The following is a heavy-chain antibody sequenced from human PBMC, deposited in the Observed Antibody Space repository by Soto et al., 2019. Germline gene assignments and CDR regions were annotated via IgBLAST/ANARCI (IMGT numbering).Heavy chain of an antibody. V-gene: IGHV3-21*01. CDR2: ISRDGINI. CDR1: GFSFNGYS. J-gene: IGHJ4*02. Sequence: EVQLVESGGGLVKPGGSLRLSCAASGFSFNGYSMNWVRQAPGKGLEWVSSISRDGINIYSADSMKGRFTISRDNAKKSLCLQLNSLRAEDTAVYYCATTSCGGDNCSSLYFDYWGQGTLVTVSS. D-gene: IGHD2-15*01. CDR3: ATTSCGGDNCSSLYFDY.